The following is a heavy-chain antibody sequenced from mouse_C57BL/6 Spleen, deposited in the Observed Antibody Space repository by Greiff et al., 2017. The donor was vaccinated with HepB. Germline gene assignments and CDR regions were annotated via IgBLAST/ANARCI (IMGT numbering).Heavy chain of an antibody. CDR1: GFSLTSYG. Sequence: VQLQQSGPGLVQPSQSLSITCTVSGFSLTSYGVHWVRQSPGKGLEWLGVIWSGGSTDYNAAFISRLSISKDNSKSQVFFKMNSLQADDTAIYYCANDGYYVGDYAMDYWGQGTSVTVSS. D-gene: IGHD2-3*01. CDR3: ANDGYYVGDYAMDY. CDR2: IWSGGST. V-gene: IGHV2-2*01. J-gene: IGHJ4*01.